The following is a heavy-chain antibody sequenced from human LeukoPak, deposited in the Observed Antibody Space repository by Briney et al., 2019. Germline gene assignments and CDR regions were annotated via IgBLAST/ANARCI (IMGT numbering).Heavy chain of an antibody. V-gene: IGHV4-4*07. D-gene: IGHD2-2*03. CDR1: GGSISSYY. CDR3: ARAPGYCSSTSCHAGYFQH. CDR2: IYTSGST. Sequence: SETLSLTCTVSGGSISSYYWSWIRQPAGKGLEWIGRIYTSGSTNYNPSLKSRVTMSVDTSKNQFSLKLTSVTAADTAVYYCARAPGYCSSTSCHAGYFQHWGQGTLVTVSS. J-gene: IGHJ1*01.